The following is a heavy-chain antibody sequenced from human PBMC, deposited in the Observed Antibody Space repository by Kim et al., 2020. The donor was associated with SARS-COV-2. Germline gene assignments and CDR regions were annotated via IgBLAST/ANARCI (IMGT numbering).Heavy chain of an antibody. CDR1: GFTFGDYA. V-gene: IGHV3-9*01. Sequence: GGSLRLSCAASGFTFGDYAMHWVRQAPGKGLEWVSGISWNSGSIGYADSVKGRFTISRDNAKNSLYLQMNSLRAEDTALYYCAKDRLSQAARPRLADYWGQGTLVTVSS. CDR2: ISWNSGSI. CDR3: AKDRLSQAARPRLADY. J-gene: IGHJ4*02. D-gene: IGHD6-6*01.